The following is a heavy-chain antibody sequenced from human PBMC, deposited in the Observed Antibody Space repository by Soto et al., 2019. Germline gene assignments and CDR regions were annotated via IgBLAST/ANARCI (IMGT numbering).Heavy chain of an antibody. CDR1: GFTFSNYA. CDR2: ISDSGGTT. V-gene: IGHV3-23*01. Sequence: GGSLRLSCAASGFTFSNYAVTWVRQAPGKGLEWVSVISDSGGTTYYADSVKGRFTISRDNSKNTLYLQMNSLRAEDTAVYYCAKCVGSGTYRNYCYYMDVWGKGTTVTVSS. CDR3: AKCVGSGTYRNYCYYMDV. J-gene: IGHJ6*03. D-gene: IGHD3-10*01.